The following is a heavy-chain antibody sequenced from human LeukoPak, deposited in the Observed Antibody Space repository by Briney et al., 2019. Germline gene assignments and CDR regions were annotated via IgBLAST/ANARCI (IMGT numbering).Heavy chain of an antibody. J-gene: IGHJ4*02. CDR2: IYYTGIT. CDR1: GGSISSDGYS. CDR3: ARGPRLGELSSFDY. V-gene: IGHV4-30-2*06. Sequence: SQTLSLTCAVSGGSISSDGYSWSWIRQSPGKGLEWIGYIYYTGITYYNPSLKSRVTISLDSSKNQFSLKLSSVTAADTAVYYCARGPRLGELSSFDYWGQGTLVTVSS. D-gene: IGHD3-16*02.